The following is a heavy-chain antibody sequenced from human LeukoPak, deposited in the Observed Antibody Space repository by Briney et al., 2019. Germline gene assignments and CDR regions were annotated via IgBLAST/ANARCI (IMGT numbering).Heavy chain of an antibody. J-gene: IGHJ3*02. CDR1: GYSFASYD. Sequence: GASVKVSCKASGYSFASYDINWVRQATGQGLEWMGWMNPNSGNTGYAQKFQGRVTMTRNTSISTAYMELSSLRSEDTAVYYCARGNSGNGAFDIWGQGTMVTVSS. D-gene: IGHD6-25*01. CDR3: ARGNSGNGAFDI. V-gene: IGHV1-8*01. CDR2: MNPNSGNT.